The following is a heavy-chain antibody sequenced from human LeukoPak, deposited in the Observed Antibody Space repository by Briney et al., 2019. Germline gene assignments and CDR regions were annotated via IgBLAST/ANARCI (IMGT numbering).Heavy chain of an antibody. V-gene: IGHV3-30*02. CDR2: IRYDGKTE. J-gene: IGHJ4*02. D-gene: IGHD2-21*02. CDR1: GFIFSNYG. CDR3: VRDGMVTEPINY. Sequence: GGSLRLSCVVSGFIFSNYGMHWVRQAPGKGLEWVAFIRYDGKTEHYADSVKGRLTVSRDTSKNTLYLQVSSLRVEDTAVYYCVRDGMVTEPINYWGQGTLVTVSS.